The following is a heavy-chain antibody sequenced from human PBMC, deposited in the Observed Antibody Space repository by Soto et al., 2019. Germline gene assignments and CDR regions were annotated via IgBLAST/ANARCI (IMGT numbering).Heavy chain of an antibody. V-gene: IGHV1-46*01. CDR1: GYTFTSYG. CDR3: ARDNNYYDILTGYRPRGLDV. Sequence: ASVKVSCKASGYTFTSYGISWVRQAPGQGLEWMGIINPSGGSTSYAQKFQGRVTMTRDTSTSTVYMELSSLRSEDTAVYYCARDNNYYDILTGYRPRGLDVWGQGTTVTVSS. J-gene: IGHJ6*02. CDR2: INPSGGST. D-gene: IGHD3-9*01.